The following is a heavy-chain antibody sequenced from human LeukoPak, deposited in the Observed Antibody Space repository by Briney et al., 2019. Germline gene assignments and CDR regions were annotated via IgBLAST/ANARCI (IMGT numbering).Heavy chain of an antibody. D-gene: IGHD2-2*01. V-gene: IGHV3-7*01. CDR2: IKQDGSEK. CDR3: ARWGVRDIVVVPAAISSLDV. Sequence: PGGSLRLSCVTSGLSFSSYWMSWVRQAPGKGLEWVANIKQDGSEKYYVDSVKGRFTISRDNAKNSLYLQMNSLRAEDTAVYYCARWGVRDIVVVPAAISSLDVWGKGTTVTVSS. J-gene: IGHJ6*04. CDR1: GLSFSSYW.